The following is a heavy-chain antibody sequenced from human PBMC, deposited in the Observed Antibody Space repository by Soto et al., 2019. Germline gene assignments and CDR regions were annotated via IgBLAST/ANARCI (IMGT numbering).Heavy chain of an antibody. CDR1: GLTFSSYA. J-gene: IGHJ4*02. CDR2: ISYDGSNK. D-gene: IGHD6-13*01. CDR3: AIDRYSISWYFDY. Sequence: GGSLRLSCAASGLTFSSYAMHWVRKAPGKGLEWVAVISYDGSNKYYADSVKGRFTISRDNSKNTLYLQMNSLRAEDTALYYCAIDRYSISWYFDYWGQGTLVTVSS. V-gene: IGHV3-30-3*01.